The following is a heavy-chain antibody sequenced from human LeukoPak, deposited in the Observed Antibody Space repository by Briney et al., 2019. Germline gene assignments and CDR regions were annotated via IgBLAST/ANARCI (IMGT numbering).Heavy chain of an antibody. CDR2: IKSKTDGVTT. D-gene: IGHD1-26*01. CDR1: GFTFSNAW. V-gene: IGHV3-15*01. J-gene: IGHJ4*02. CDR3: TIARRELPVF. Sequence: GGSLRLXCAASGFTFSNAWLSWVRQAPGKGLEWVGRIKSKTDGVTTDYAAPVKGRFTISRDDSKSTLYLQMNSLKTEDTAVYYGTIARRELPVFWGQGTLVTVSS.